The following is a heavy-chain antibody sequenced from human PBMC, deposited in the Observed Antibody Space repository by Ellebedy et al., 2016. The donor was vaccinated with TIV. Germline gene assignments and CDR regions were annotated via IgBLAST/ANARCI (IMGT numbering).Heavy chain of an antibody. CDR1: GGTFRNFA. CDR3: ARTWSKDGGYATPSHFDY. D-gene: IGHD5-12*01. V-gene: IGHV1-69*13. Sequence: AASVTVSCKASGGTFRNFAISWVRQAPGQGLDWMGGIILIFGRPTYAQKFQGRVTITADESTSTAYMELSSLKFDDTAVYYCARTWSKDGGYATPSHFDYWGQGTLVTVSS. CDR2: IILIFGRP. J-gene: IGHJ4*02.